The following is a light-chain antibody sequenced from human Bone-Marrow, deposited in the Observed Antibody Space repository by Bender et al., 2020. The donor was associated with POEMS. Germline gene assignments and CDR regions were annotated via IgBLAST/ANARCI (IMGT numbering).Light chain of an antibody. CDR3: SSYSSSTHLV. J-gene: IGLJ3*02. Sequence: QSALTQPASVSGSPGQSITISCTGTSSDVGTYNYVSWYQHHPGKAPKLIIYDVNNRPSGISDRFSGSKSGNTASLNISGLQAEDEADYYCSSYSSSTHLVFGGGTTLTVL. V-gene: IGLV2-14*03. CDR2: DVN. CDR1: SSDVGTYNY.